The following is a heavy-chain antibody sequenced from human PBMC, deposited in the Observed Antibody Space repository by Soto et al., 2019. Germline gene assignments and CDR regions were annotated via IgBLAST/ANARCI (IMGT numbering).Heavy chain of an antibody. CDR1: GFPCTSLD. CDR3: ARYQEAAAFND. V-gene: IGHV1-8*01. D-gene: IGHD6-25*01. Sequence: QVQLVQSGAEVRKPGASVKVSCKASGFPCTSLDINWVRQAPGQGLEWVGYMTPSGYIGFAQKFRGRVSMNRDAATSTVSMELSSLRSDDTDVYYCARYQEAAAFNDWGQGTLVTVSS. J-gene: IGHJ4*02. CDR2: MTPSGYI.